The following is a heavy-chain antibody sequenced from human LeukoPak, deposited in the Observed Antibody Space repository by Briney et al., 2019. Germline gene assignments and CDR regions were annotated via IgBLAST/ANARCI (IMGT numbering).Heavy chain of an antibody. Sequence: PGGSLRLSCAASGFTFSSYAMSWVRQAPGKGLEWVSAISGSGGSTYYADSVKGRFTISRDNSKNTLYLQMNSLRAEDTAVYYCAKESMYSSSYGSGFFDYWGQGTLVTVSS. CDR3: AKESMYSSSYGSGFFDY. V-gene: IGHV3-23*01. CDR2: ISGSGGST. CDR1: GFTFSSYA. J-gene: IGHJ4*02. D-gene: IGHD3-10*01.